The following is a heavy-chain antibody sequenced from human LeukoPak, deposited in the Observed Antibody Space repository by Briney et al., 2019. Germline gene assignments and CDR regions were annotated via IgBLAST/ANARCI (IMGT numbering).Heavy chain of an antibody. CDR2: TNPISGYT. J-gene: IGHJ3*02. V-gene: IGHV1-8*01. Sequence: VASVKVSCKASGYTFTSYVINWVRQATGQGLEGMGWTNPISGYTGSAQKFQGRVTMTRNTSISTAYMELSSLRSEDTAVYYCARGNRLYSSSWSSLAFDIWGQGTMVTVSS. CDR3: ARGNRLYSSSWSSLAFDI. CDR1: GYTFTSYV. D-gene: IGHD6-13*01.